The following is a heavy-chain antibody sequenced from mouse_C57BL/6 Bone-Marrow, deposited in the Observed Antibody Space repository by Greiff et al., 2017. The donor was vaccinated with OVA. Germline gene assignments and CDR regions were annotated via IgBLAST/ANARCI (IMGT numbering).Heavy chain of an antibody. D-gene: IGHD1-1*01. CDR3: AEATVVARWYFDV. Sequence: VQLKESGPGLVKPSQSLSLTCSVTGYSITSGYYWNWIRQFPGNKLEWMGYISYDGSNNYNPSLKNRISITRDTSKNQFFLKLNSVTTEDTATYYCAEATVVARWYFDVWGTGTTVTVSS. CDR2: ISYDGSN. V-gene: IGHV3-6*01. CDR1: GYSITSGYY. J-gene: IGHJ1*03.